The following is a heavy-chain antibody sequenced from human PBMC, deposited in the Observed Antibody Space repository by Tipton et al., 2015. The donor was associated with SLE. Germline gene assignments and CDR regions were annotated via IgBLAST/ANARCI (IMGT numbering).Heavy chain of an antibody. J-gene: IGHJ3*01. V-gene: IGHV3-21*01. CDR2: ISSSSNYI. Sequence: SLRLSCAASGFSFSDYNMKWVRQAPGKGLDWVSSISSSSNYIYYADSVKGRFTISRDNAKNSPYLEMNSLRAEDTAVYFCAREARAGSIKRSFDVWGQGTMVTVSS. D-gene: IGHD1-1*01. CDR3: AREARAGSIKRSFDV. CDR1: GFSFSDYN.